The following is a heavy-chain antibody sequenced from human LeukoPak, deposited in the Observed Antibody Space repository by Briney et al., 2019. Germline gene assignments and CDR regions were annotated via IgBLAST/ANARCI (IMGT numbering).Heavy chain of an antibody. Sequence: PSETLSLTCSVSGDSISLSFYYWGWIRQPPGKALEWIGSVYYSGTTSYNPSLKSRVTISVDTSKNQFSLKLSSVTAADTAVYFCARDGYLAVDYWGQGTLVTVSS. D-gene: IGHD2-2*03. CDR1: GDSISLSFYY. J-gene: IGHJ4*02. CDR3: ARDGYLAVDY. CDR2: VYYSGTT. V-gene: IGHV4-39*07.